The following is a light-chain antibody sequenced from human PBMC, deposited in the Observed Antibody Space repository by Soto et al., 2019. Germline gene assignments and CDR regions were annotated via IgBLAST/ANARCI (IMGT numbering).Light chain of an antibody. CDR1: QSVSSSY. J-gene: IGKJ1*01. CDR3: QQYGSSPRT. Sequence: EIVLMQSPGTRSLAPGERATLSCRASQSVSSSYLAWYQQKPGQAPRLLIYGASSRATGIPDRFSGSGSGTDFTLTISRLEPEDFAVYSCQQYGSSPRTFGPGTKVDIK. V-gene: IGKV3-20*01. CDR2: GAS.